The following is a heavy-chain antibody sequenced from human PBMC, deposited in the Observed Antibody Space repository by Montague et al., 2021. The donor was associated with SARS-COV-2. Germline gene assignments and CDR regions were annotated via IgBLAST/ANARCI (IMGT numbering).Heavy chain of an antibody. CDR3: AVNSNYYYYYGMDV. J-gene: IGHJ6*02. D-gene: IGHD4-11*01. Sequence: SETLSLTCTVSGYSISSGYYWGWIRQPPGKGLEWIGSIYHSGSTYYNPSLKSRVTISVGTSKNQLSLKLSSVTAADTAVYYCAVNSNYYYYYGMDVWGQGTTVTVSS. CDR1: GYSISSGYY. V-gene: IGHV4-38-2*02. CDR2: IYHSGST.